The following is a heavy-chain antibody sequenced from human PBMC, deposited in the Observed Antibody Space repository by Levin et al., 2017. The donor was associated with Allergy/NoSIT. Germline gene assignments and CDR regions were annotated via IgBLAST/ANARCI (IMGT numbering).Heavy chain of an antibody. CDR1: GFTFSSYA. V-gene: IGHV3-23*01. CDR2: ISGSGGST. CDR3: AKDGGHFRYGDSRKGLRWYFDL. Sequence: QAGGSLRLSCAASGFTFSSYAMSWVRQAPGKGLEWVSAISGSGGSTYYADSVKGRFTISRDNSKNTLYLQMNSLRAEDTAVYYCAKDGGHFRYGDSRKGLRWYFDLWGRGTLVTVSS. J-gene: IGHJ2*01. D-gene: IGHD4-17*01.